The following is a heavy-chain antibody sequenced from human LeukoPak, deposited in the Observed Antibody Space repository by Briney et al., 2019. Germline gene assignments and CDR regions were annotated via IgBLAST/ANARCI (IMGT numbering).Heavy chain of an antibody. CDR1: GFTFSSYS. Sequence: GGSLRLSCAASGFTFSSYSMNWVRQAPGKGLEWVSSISSSSSYIYYADSVKGRFTISRDNAKNSLYLQMNSLRAEDTAVYYCARVGAHDAFDIWGQGTMVTVSS. CDR2: ISSSSSYI. J-gene: IGHJ3*02. V-gene: IGHV3-21*04. CDR3: ARVGAHDAFDI.